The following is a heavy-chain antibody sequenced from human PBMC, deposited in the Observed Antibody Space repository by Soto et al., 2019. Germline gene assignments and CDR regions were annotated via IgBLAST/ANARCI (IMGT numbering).Heavy chain of an antibody. D-gene: IGHD7-27*01. CDR2: IFSNDEK. CDR1: GFSLSNARMG. V-gene: IGHV2-26*01. Sequence: QVTLKESGPVLVKPTETLTLTCTVSGFSLSNARMGVSWIRQPPGKALEWLAHIFSNDEKSYSTSLKSRLTISKDTSKSQVVLTMTNMDPVDTATYYCARIFSLSLPGRSNAYGMDVWGQGTTVTVSS. CDR3: ARIFSLSLPGRSNAYGMDV. J-gene: IGHJ6*02.